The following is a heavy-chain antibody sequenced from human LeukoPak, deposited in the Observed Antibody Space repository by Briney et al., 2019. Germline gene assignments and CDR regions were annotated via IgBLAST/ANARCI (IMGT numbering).Heavy chain of an antibody. CDR1: GFTFSSYG. J-gene: IGHJ4*02. V-gene: IGHV3-33*06. CDR2: IWYDGSNK. Sequence: GSLRLSCAASGFTFSSYGMHWVRQAPGKGLEWVAVIWYDGSNKYYADSVKGRFTISRDNSKNTLYLQMNSLRAEDTAVYYCAKDPVPYGGNSMWGQGTLVTVSS. D-gene: IGHD4-23*01. CDR3: AKDPVPYGGNSM.